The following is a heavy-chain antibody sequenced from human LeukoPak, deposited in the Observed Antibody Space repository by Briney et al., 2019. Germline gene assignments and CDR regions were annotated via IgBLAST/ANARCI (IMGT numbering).Heavy chain of an antibody. J-gene: IGHJ5*02. CDR3: ARDRGYDFGWFDP. CDR1: GGSFSGYY. CDR2: INHSGST. Sequence: SETLSLTCAVYGGSFSGYYWSWIRQPPGKGLEWIGEINHSGSTNYNPSLKSRVTISVDTSKNQFSLKLSSVTAADTAVYYCARDRGYDFGWFDPWGQGTLVTVSS. V-gene: IGHV4-34*01. D-gene: IGHD5-12*01.